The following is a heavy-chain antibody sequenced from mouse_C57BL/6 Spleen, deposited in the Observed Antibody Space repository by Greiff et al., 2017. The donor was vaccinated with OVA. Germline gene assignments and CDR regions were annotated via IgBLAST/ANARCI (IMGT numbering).Heavy chain of an antibody. Sequence: EVKVEESGPGLVKPSQSLSLTCSVTGYSITSGYYWNWIRQFPGNKLEWMGYISYDGSNNYNPSLKNRISITRDTSKNQFFLKLNSVTTEDTATYYCARVVGAWFAYWGQGTLVTVSA. CDR3: ARVVGAWFAY. V-gene: IGHV3-6*01. CDR2: ISYDGSN. CDR1: GYSITSGYY. J-gene: IGHJ3*01. D-gene: IGHD1-1*02.